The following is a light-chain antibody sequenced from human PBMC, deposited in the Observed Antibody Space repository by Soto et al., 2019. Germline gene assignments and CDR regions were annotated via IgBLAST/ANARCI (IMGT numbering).Light chain of an antibody. Sequence: EIVMTQSPATLSVSPGERATLSCRASQSVSSNLAWYQQKPGLAPRLLIYGASTRATGIPARFSGSGPGTEFTLTISSLQSEDFAVYYCQQYNNWPGTFGPGTKVDIK. CDR1: QSVSSN. V-gene: IGKV3-15*01. J-gene: IGKJ3*01. CDR3: QQYNNWPGT. CDR2: GAS.